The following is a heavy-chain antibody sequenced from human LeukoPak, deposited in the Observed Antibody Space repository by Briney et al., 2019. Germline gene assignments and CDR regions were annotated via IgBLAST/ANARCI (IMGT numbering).Heavy chain of an antibody. J-gene: IGHJ5*02. D-gene: IGHD5-18*01. CDR2: INHSGST. CDR3: ACGGGATANWFDP. V-gene: IGHV4-34*01. Sequence: SETLSLACAVYGGSFSGYYWSWIRQPPGKGLEWIGEINHSGSTNYNPSLKSRVTISVDTSKNQFSLKLSSVTAADTAVYYCACGGGATANWFDPWGQGTLVTVSS. CDR1: GGSFSGYY.